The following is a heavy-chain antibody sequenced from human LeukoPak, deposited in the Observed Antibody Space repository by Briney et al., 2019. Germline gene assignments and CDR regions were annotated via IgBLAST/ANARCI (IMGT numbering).Heavy chain of an antibody. Sequence: ETGGSLRLSCAASAFTFSNYAMHWVRQASAKGLEWVGMIWYDGSNENYAESVRGRFTISRDNVKNTLYLQMSSLRAEDTAVYYCARGERVNLWIFEGYDYWGRGTLVTVSS. V-gene: IGHV3-33*01. CDR3: ARGERVNLWIFEGYDY. J-gene: IGHJ4*02. D-gene: IGHD3-3*01. CDR1: AFTFSNYA. CDR2: IWYDGSNE.